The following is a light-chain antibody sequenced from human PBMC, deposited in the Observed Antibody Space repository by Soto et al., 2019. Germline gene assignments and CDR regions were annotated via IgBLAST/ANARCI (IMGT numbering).Light chain of an antibody. CDR1: RRISTR. J-gene: IGKJ2*01. V-gene: IGKV3-15*01. CDR2: GAS. CDR3: QQYSDWPST. Sequence: EVVMTQSPATLSVSLGGEVTLSCRASRRISTRLAWYQQKLGQAPSLLIYGASTRAPGIPAKFSGSGSGTEFTLTISSLQSEDFAMYYCQQYSDWPSTFGQGTKLEIK.